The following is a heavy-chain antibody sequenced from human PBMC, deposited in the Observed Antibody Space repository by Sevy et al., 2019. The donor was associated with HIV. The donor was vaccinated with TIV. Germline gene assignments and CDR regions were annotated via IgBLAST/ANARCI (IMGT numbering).Heavy chain of an antibody. D-gene: IGHD1-26*01. Sequence: GESLKISCAASEFTFSSYWMSWVRQAPGKGLEWVANIKQDGSEKYYVDSVKGRFTISRDNANNSLYLQMNSLRAEDTAVYYCARSGGSYDYGMDVWGQGTTVTVSS. CDR1: EFTFSSYW. J-gene: IGHJ6*02. CDR3: ARSGGSYDYGMDV. V-gene: IGHV3-7*01. CDR2: IKQDGSEK.